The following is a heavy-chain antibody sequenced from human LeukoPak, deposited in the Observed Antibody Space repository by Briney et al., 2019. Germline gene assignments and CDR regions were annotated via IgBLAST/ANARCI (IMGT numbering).Heavy chain of an antibody. CDR2: INFSGST. V-gene: IGHV4-39*07. CDR1: GGSISSSGFN. CDR3: ARDSTHCRRTSCPFDP. D-gene: IGHD2-2*01. J-gene: IGHJ5*02. Sequence: SESLSLTCTVSGGSISSSGFNWVWLRQPPGKGLEWIGSINFSGSTYCNQSLESRVTISEDTSKNQFSLKLSSVTAADAVVYYCARDSTHCRRTSCPFDPWGQGTLVTVPS.